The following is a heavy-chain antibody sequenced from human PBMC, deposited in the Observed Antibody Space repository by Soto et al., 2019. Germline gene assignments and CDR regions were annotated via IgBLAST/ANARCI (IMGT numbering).Heavy chain of an antibody. V-gene: IGHV3-30-3*01. Sequence: PGGSLRLSCAASGFTFSSYAMHWVRQAPGKGLDWVAVISYDGSNKYYADSVRGRFTISRDNSKNTLYLQMNSLRADDTAIYYCARADRDGYNYGDYWGQGSLVTVSS. CDR1: GFTFSSYA. D-gene: IGHD5-12*01. CDR3: ARADRDGYNYGDY. J-gene: IGHJ4*02. CDR2: ISYDGSNK.